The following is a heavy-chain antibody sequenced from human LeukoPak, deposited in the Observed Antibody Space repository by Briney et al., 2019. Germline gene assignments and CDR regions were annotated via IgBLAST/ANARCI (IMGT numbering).Heavy chain of an antibody. CDR2: INPNSGGT. CDR1: GYTFAGYH. Sequence: ASVKVSCKASGYTFAGYHMHWVRQAPGQGLEWMGRINPNSGGTNYAQKFQGRVTMTRDTSISTAYMELSRLRSDDTAVYYCAREGREWEPPFQHWGQGTLVTVSS. V-gene: IGHV1-2*06. D-gene: IGHD1-26*01. J-gene: IGHJ1*01. CDR3: AREGREWEPPFQH.